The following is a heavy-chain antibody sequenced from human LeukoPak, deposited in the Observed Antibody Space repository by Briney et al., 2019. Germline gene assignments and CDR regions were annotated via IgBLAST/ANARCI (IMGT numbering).Heavy chain of an antibody. CDR3: ARGRVSSSTWYSTYYYYFYMDV. V-gene: IGHV4-34*01. CDR1: GGSFSGYY. J-gene: IGHJ6*03. CDR2: INHSGST. Sequence: PSETLSLTCAVYGGSFSGYYWSWIRQPPGKGLEWIGEINHSGSTNYNPSLKSRGTISVDTSKNLFSLRLRSVTAADTAVYFCARGRVSSSTWYSTYYYYFYMDVWGKGTTVTVSS. D-gene: IGHD1-1*01.